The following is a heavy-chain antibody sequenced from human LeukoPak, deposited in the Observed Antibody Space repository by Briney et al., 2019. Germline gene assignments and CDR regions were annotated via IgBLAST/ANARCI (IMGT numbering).Heavy chain of an antibody. CDR1: GYTFTSYG. J-gene: IGHJ4*02. Sequence: ASVKVSCKASGYTFTSYGISWVRQAPGQGLEWMGWISAYNGNTNYAQKLQGRVTMTTDTSTSTAYMELSSLRSEDTAVYYCARDEPHYGSGSYYFYWGQGTLVTVSS. D-gene: IGHD3-10*01. V-gene: IGHV1-18*01. CDR3: ARDEPHYGSGSYYFY. CDR2: ISAYNGNT.